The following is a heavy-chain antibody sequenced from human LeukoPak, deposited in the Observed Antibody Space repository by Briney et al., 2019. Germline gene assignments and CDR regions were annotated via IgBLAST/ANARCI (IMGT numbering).Heavy chain of an antibody. V-gene: IGHV4-34*01. J-gene: IGHJ6*02. Sequence: SETLSLTCAVYGGSFSGYYWSRLRQPPGKGLEWIGEINHSGSTNYNPSLKSRVTISVDTSKNQFSVKLSSVTAADTAVYYCARGRYCSSTSCYYYYYYAMDVWGQGTTVTVSS. D-gene: IGHD2-2*01. CDR3: ARGRYCSSTSCYYYYYYAMDV. CDR1: GGSFSGYY. CDR2: INHSGST.